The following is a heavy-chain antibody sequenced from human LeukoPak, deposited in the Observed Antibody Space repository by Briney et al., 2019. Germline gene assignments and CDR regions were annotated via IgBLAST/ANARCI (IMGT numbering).Heavy chain of an antibody. CDR1: GFTFISYG. J-gene: IGHJ6*03. V-gene: IGHV3-7*01. D-gene: IGHD3-22*01. Sequence: PGGSLRLSCAASGFTFISYGMHWVRQAPGKGLEWVANIKQDGSVKYYVDSVKGRFTISRDNAKNSLYLQMNSLRAEDTAVYYCARDSKTGLYYRRYHYMDVWGKGTTVTVSS. CDR3: ARDSKTGLYYRRYHYMDV. CDR2: IKQDGSVK.